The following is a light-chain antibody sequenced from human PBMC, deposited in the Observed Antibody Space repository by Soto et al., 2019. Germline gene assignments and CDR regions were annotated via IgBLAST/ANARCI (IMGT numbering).Light chain of an antibody. J-gene: IGLJ1*01. Sequence: SALTQPASVSGSPGQSITISCTGTSSDVGGYRYASWYQQHPGKAPKLLIYEVSNRPSGVSNRFSGSKSGNTASLTISGLQAEDEADYYCSSYTSSSTPYVFGTGTKVTVL. V-gene: IGLV2-14*01. CDR2: EVS. CDR1: SSDVGGYRY. CDR3: SSYTSSSTPYV.